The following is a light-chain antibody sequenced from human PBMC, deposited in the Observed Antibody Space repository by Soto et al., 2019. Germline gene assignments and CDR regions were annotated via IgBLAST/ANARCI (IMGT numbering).Light chain of an antibody. Sequence: QSVLTQSSSASASLGSSVKLTCTLSSGHSSYIIAWHQQKPGKAPRYLMKLEGSGSYNKGSGVPDRCSGSSSGADRYLTISNLQFEDEADYYCETWDSNTRVFGGGTKLTVL. J-gene: IGLJ2*01. CDR2: LEGSGSY. CDR3: ETWDSNTRV. V-gene: IGLV4-60*02. CDR1: SGHSSYI.